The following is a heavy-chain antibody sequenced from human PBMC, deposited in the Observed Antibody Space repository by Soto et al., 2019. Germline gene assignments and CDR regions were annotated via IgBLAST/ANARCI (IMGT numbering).Heavy chain of an antibody. CDR1: GYTFTSYG. Sequence: QVQLVQSGAEVKKPGASVKVSCKASGYTFTSYGISWVRQAPGQGLEWMGWINAYNGNTNYAQKLQGRVTMTRDTXXXXXXXXXXXXXXXXXXXXXCARVLPPFDPWGQGTLVTVSS. D-gene: IGHD3-10*01. J-gene: IGHJ5*02. V-gene: IGHV1-18*01. CDR2: INAYNGNT. CDR3: ARVLPPFDP.